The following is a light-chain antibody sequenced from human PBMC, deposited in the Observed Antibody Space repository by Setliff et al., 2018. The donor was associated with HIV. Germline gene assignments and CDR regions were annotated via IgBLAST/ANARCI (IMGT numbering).Light chain of an antibody. CDR1: SSDIDTYNR. Sequence: QSVLTQPPSVSGSPGQSVTVSCTGTSSDIDTYNRVSWYQQPPGTAPKLLIYEVINRPSGVPDRFSGSKSGNTASLTISGLQAEDEADYYCSSYTVSYTVFGTGTKVTVL. V-gene: IGLV2-18*02. CDR3: SSYTVSYTV. J-gene: IGLJ1*01. CDR2: EVI.